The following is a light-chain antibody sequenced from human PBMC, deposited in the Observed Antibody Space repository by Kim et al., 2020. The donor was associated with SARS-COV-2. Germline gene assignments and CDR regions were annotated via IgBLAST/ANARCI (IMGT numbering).Light chain of an antibody. V-gene: IGLV2-23*02. J-gene: IGLJ3*02. Sequence: GKSITISCTGTSSDVGKYNLVSWYQQHPGKAPELMIYEVTKRTSGVSTRFFGSKSGNSASLTISALQTEDEADYYCCSYAGDGTLVFGGGTQLTVL. CDR2: EVT. CDR1: SSDVGKYNL. CDR3: CSYAGDGTLV.